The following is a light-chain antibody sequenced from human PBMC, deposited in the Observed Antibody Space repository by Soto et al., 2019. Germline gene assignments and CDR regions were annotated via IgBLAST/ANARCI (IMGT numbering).Light chain of an antibody. Sequence: QSALTQPASVSGSPGQSITISCSGTSSDVGSYNYVSWYQQHPDRAPKLMIYDVSNRPSGVSNLFSGSKSDNTASLTISGLQAEDEADYYCSSYTSSSTLLFGGGTQLTVL. CDR1: SSDVGSYNY. CDR2: DVS. CDR3: SSYTSSSTLL. J-gene: IGLJ2*01. V-gene: IGLV2-14*01.